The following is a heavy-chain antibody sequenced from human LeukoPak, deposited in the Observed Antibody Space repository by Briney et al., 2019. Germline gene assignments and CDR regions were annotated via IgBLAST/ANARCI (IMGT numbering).Heavy chain of an antibody. J-gene: IGHJ4*02. CDR1: GYTFTSYY. CDR2: INPSGGGT. D-gene: IGHD2/OR15-2a*01. Sequence: ASVKVSCKASGYTFTSYYMHWVRQARGQGLEWMGVINPSGGGTTYAQRFQGRVTMTRDTSTSTVHMELSSLRSEDTAVYYCARGQNKCLGHWGQGTLVTVSS. CDR3: ARGQNKCLGH. V-gene: IGHV1-46*01.